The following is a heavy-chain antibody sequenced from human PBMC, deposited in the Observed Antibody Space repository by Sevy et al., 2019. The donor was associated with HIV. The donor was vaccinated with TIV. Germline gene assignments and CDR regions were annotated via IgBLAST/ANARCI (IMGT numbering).Heavy chain of an antibody. D-gene: IGHD2-21*02. CDR3: AKHIAYCGGDCYPPLYYFDY. CDR1: GFTFSNYA. V-gene: IGHV3-23*01. Sequence: GGSLRLSCAASGFTFSNYAMSWVRQAPGKGLEWVSAISGSGYSTYYADSVKGRFTISRDKSKNTLYLQINSLRAEDTSVSYCAKHIAYCGGDCYPPLYYFDYWGQGTLVTVSS. CDR2: ISGSGYST. J-gene: IGHJ4*02.